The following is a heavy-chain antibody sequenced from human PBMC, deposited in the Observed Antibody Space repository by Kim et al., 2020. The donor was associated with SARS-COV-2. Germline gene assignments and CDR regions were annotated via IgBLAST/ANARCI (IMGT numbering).Heavy chain of an antibody. Sequence: GGSLRLSCAASGFTFDDSAMHWVRQGPGKGLEWVSGISWNSGNIVYADSVKGRFTISRDNAKNSLYLQMNSLRAEDTAYYYCAKDILATFSTYTGSGRWGFDYWGQGTLVTVSS. CDR1: GFTFDDSA. CDR3: AKDILATFSTYTGSGRWGFDY. V-gene: IGHV3-9*01. CDR2: ISWNSGNI. J-gene: IGHJ4*02. D-gene: IGHD6-25*01.